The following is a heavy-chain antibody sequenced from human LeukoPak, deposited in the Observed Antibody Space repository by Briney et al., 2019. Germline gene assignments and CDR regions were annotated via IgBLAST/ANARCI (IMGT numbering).Heavy chain of an antibody. CDR3: ASSGSSSWYDY. V-gene: IGHV4-34*01. J-gene: IGHJ4*02. CDR2: INHSGST. CDR1: GGSFSGYY. D-gene: IGHD6-13*01. Sequence: SETLSLTCAVYGGSFSGYYWSWIRQPPGKRLEWIGEINHSGSTNYNPSLKSRVTISVDTSKNQFSLKLSSVTAADTAVYYCASSGSSSWYDYWGQGTLVTVSS.